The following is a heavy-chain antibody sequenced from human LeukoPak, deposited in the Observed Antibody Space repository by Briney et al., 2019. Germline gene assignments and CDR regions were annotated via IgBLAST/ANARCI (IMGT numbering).Heavy chain of an antibody. CDR1: GGSISYYY. CDR3: AREDPQTTVPEGMDV. D-gene: IGHD4-17*01. V-gene: IGHV4-59*01. Sequence: SETLSLTCTVSGGSISYYYWSWIRQSPGKGLEWIGYIYYSGTTNYNPSLKSRVTISVDTSKNQFSLQLRSVTAADTAVYYRAREDPQTTVPEGMDVWGQGTTVTVSS. J-gene: IGHJ6*02. CDR2: IYYSGTT.